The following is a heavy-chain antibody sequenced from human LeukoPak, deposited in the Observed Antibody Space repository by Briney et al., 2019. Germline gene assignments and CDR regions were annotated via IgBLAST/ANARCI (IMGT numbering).Heavy chain of an antibody. D-gene: IGHD3-3*01. Sequence: ASVKVSCKASGYTFTSYDINWVRQATGQGLEWMGWMNPNSGNTGYAQKFQGRVTMTRNTSISTAYMELSSLRSEDTAVYYCARGVGYYDFWSGYRPYYYGMDVWGQGTTVTVSS. CDR3: ARGVGYYDFWSGYRPYYYGMDV. V-gene: IGHV1-8*01. J-gene: IGHJ6*02. CDR2: MNPNSGNT. CDR1: GYTFTSYD.